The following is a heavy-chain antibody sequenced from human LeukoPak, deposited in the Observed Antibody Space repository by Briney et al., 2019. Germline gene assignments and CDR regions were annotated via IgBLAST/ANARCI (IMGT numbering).Heavy chain of an antibody. D-gene: IGHD4-23*01. Sequence: GGSLRLSCAASGNYWMHWVRQAPGKGLVWVSHINSDGSWTSYADSVKGRFTISRDNSKNTLYLQMNSLRAEDTAVYYCARAPTVVTPNFDYWGQGTLVTVSS. V-gene: IGHV3-74*01. CDR2: INSDGSWT. CDR1: GNYW. J-gene: IGHJ4*02. CDR3: ARAPTVVTPNFDY.